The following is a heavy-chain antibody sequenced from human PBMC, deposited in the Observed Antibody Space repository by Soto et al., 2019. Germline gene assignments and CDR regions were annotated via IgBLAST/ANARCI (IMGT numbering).Heavy chain of an antibody. Sequence: EVQLLESGGGLVQPGGSLRLSCAASGFTFSSYAMSWVRQAPGKGLEWVAAISGSGGSTYYADSVKGRFTISRDNSKNTLYLQMNSLRAEDTAVYYCAREGRYYYYGMDVWGQGTTVTVSS. V-gene: IGHV3-23*01. CDR3: AREGRYYYYGMDV. CDR2: ISGSGGST. CDR1: GFTFSSYA. J-gene: IGHJ6*02.